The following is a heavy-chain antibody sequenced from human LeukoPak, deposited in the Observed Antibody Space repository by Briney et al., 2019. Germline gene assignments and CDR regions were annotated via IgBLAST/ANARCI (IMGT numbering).Heavy chain of an antibody. J-gene: IGHJ1*01. Sequence: SETLSLTCTVSGGSINSYYWSWIRQPPGKGLEWIGYIYYSGSTNYNPSLKSRVTISVDTSKNQFSLKLSSVTAADTAVYYCARELRYSSGFQHWGQGTLVTVSS. CDR1: GGSINSYY. D-gene: IGHD3-9*01. V-gene: IGHV4-59*01. CDR2: IYYSGST. CDR3: ARELRYSSGFQH.